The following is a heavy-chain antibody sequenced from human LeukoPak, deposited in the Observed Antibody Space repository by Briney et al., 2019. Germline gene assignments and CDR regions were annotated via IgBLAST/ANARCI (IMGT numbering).Heavy chain of an antibody. CDR2: TYYRSQWRS. CDR1: GDSVSNSDYA. Sequence: SQTLSLTCVISGDSVSNSDYAWNWIRQSPSRGLEWLGRTYYRSQWRSDYARSLMGRISVDPDTSKNHFSLHLRSVTPDDTAIYYCAGGYAFDVWSQGTMVTVSS. V-gene: IGHV6-1*01. CDR3: AGGYAFDV. J-gene: IGHJ3*01.